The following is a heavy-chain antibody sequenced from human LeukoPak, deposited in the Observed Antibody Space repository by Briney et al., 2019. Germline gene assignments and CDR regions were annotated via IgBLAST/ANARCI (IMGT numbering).Heavy chain of an antibody. CDR2: INHSGST. J-gene: IGHJ4*02. V-gene: IGHV4-34*01. D-gene: IGHD6-13*01. CDR3: ARGVYSSSWAPFDY. Sequence: SETLSLTCAVYGGSFSGYYWSWIRQPPGKGLEWIGEINHSGSTNYNPSLKSRVTISVDTSKNQFSLKLSSVTAADTAVYYSARGVYSSSWAPFDYWGQGTLVTVSS. CDR1: GGSFSGYY.